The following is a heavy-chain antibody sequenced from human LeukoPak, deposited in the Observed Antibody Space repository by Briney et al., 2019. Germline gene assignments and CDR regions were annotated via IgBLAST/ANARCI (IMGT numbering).Heavy chain of an antibody. D-gene: IGHD1-26*01. Sequence: GGSLRLSCAASGFTFSSYWMNWVRQAPGKGLEWVANIKQDGREKYYVDSVKGRFTISRDNAKNSLYLQMNSLRAEGTAVYFCASFGSWIVGLTYAFDIWGQGTMVTVS. V-gene: IGHV3-7*01. J-gene: IGHJ3*02. CDR2: IKQDGREK. CDR1: GFTFSSYW. CDR3: ASFGSWIVGLTYAFDI.